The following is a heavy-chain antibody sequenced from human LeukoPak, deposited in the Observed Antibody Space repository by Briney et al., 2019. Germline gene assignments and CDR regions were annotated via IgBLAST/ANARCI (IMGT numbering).Heavy chain of an antibody. CDR3: ASGEENTPFDY. CDR2: IIPILGIA. J-gene: IGHJ4*02. Sequence: GASVKVSCKASGGTFSSYAISWVRQAPGQGLEWMGRIIPILGIANYAQKFQGRVTITADKSTSTAYMELSSLRSEDTAVYYCASGEENTPFDYWGQGTLVTVSS. CDR1: GGTFSSYA. V-gene: IGHV1-69*04. D-gene: IGHD1/OR15-1a*01.